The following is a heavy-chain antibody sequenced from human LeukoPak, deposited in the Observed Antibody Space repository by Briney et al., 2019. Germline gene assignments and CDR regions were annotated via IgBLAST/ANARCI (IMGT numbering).Heavy chain of an antibody. CDR3: ASIVGATNWFDP. CDR2: INHSGST. CDR1: GGSFSGYY. J-gene: IGHJ5*02. D-gene: IGHD1-26*01. V-gene: IGHV4-34*01. Sequence: SETLSLTCAVYGGSFSGYYWSWICQPPGKGLEWIGEINHSGSTNYNPSLKSRVTISVDTSKNQFSLKLSSVTAADTAVYYCASIVGATNWFDPWGQGTLVTVSS.